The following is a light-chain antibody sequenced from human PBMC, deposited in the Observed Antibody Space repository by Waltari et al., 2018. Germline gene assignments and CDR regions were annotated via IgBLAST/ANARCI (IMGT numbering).Light chain of an antibody. CDR3: SSYTRINTLM. Sequence: QSALTQPASVSGSPGQSITISCTGTSNDVGFYNYVSWYQQHPGKPPNLMVYEVSCRPSGISNRSTDTKPGNTASLTISGLQADDEAYYYCSSYTRINTLMFGGGTKVTVL. V-gene: IGLV2-14*01. CDR1: SNDVGFYNY. J-gene: IGLJ3*02. CDR2: EVS.